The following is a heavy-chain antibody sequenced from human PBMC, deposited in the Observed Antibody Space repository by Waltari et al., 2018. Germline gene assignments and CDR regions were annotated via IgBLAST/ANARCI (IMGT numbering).Heavy chain of an antibody. CDR2: IYYSGST. CDR3: ARTGYCSGGSCYSVTNYYYYGMDV. J-gene: IGHJ6*02. V-gene: IGHV4-39*07. D-gene: IGHD2-15*01. Sequence: QLQLQESGPGLVKPSETLSLTCTVSGGSISSSSYYWGWIRQPPGKGLEWIGSIYYSGSTYYNPSLKSQITISGDTSKNQFSLKLSSVTAADTAVYYCARTGYCSGGSCYSVTNYYYYGMDVWGQGTTVTVSS. CDR1: GGSISSSSYY.